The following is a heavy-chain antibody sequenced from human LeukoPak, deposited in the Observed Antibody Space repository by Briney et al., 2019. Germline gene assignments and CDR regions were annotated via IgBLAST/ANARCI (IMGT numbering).Heavy chain of an antibody. CDR3: AKDRLRDLYGSGSSMGHFDY. D-gene: IGHD3-10*01. Sequence: GGSLRLSCAASGFTFSSYGMHWVRQAPGKGLEWVAFIRYDGSNKYYADSVKGRFTISRDNSKNTLYLQMNSLRAEDTAVYYCAKDRLRDLYGSGSSMGHFDYWGQGTLVTVSS. J-gene: IGHJ4*02. CDR2: IRYDGSNK. CDR1: GFTFSSYG. V-gene: IGHV3-30*02.